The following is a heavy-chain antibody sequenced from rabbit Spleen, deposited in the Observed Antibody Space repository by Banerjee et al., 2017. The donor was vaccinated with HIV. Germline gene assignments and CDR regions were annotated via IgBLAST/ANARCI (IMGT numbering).Heavy chain of an antibody. D-gene: IGHD1-1*01. CDR1: GFSFTDKDV. CDR2: INTITGKT. V-gene: IGHV1S45*01. Sequence: QEQLEESGGGLVKPEGSLTLTCTASGFSFTDKDVMCWVRQAPGKGLEWIGCINTITGKTVYATWAKGRFTISRASSTTVFLQMTSLTAADTATYFCARDLLDIIGWNFGFWGPGTLVTVS. J-gene: IGHJ6*01. CDR3: ARDLLDIIGWNFGF.